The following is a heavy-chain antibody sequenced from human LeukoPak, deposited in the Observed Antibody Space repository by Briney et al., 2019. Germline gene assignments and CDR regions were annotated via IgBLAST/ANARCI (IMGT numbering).Heavy chain of an antibody. V-gene: IGHV3-30*03. CDR1: GFTFSSYG. J-gene: IGHJ4*02. CDR2: ISYDGSNK. Sequence: GRSLRLSCAASGFTFSSYGMHWVRQAPGKGLEWVAVISYDGSNKYYAYSVKGRFTISRDNSKNTLYLQMNSLRAEDTAVYYCARDRPLQGLDYWGQGTLVTVSS. D-gene: IGHD5-24*01. CDR3: ARDRPLQGLDY.